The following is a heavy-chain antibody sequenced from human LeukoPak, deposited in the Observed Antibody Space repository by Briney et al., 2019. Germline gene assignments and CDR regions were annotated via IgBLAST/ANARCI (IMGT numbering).Heavy chain of an antibody. CDR3: ARHRCSGGSCYLVDY. J-gene: IGHJ4*02. D-gene: IGHD2-15*01. Sequence: GESLKISCKGSGYRFTSYWIGWVRQMPGKGLEWMGIIYPGDSNTMYRPSFQGQVTISADKSIYSAYLQWCSLKASDTAMYYCARHRCSGGSCYLVDYWGQGTLVTVSS. CDR2: IYPGDSNT. CDR1: GYRFTSYW. V-gene: IGHV5-51*01.